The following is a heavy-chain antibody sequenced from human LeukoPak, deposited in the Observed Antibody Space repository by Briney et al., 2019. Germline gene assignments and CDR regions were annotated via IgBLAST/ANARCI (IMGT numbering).Heavy chain of an antibody. CDR2: INSDGSST. Sequence: GGSLRLSCAASGLTFSDYWMHWVRQAPGKGLVWVSRINSDGSSTSYADSVKGRFTISRDNSKNTLYLQMNSLRAEDTAVYYCANLIDSSGYYYVSWGQGTLVTVSS. D-gene: IGHD3-22*01. CDR3: ANLIDSSGYYYVS. J-gene: IGHJ4*02. CDR1: GLTFSDYW. V-gene: IGHV3-74*01.